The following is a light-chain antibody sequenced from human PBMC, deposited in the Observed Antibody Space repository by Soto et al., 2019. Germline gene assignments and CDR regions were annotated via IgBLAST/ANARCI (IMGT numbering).Light chain of an antibody. J-gene: IGKJ1*01. V-gene: IGKV1-9*01. Sequence: IQLTQSPSSLSASVGGRVTITCRASQGISSYLAWYQQQPGKAPKLLIYAASTLQSGVPSRFSGSGSGTDFTLTISSLQPEDFATYYCQQLNSYPWTFGQGTKVDIK. CDR2: AAS. CDR1: QGISSY. CDR3: QQLNSYPWT.